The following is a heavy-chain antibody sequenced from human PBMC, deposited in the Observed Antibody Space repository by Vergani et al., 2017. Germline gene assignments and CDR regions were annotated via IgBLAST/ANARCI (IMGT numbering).Heavy chain of an antibody. CDR3: ARDRVYGSLDV. CDR2: FDPEDGET. Sequence: QVQLVQSGAEVKKPGASVKVSCKVSGYTLTELSMHWVRQAPGKGLEWMGGFDPEDGETIYAQKFQGRVTMTRDTSISTAYMELSRLRSDDTAVYYCARDRVYGSLDVWGQGTTVTVSS. J-gene: IGHJ6*02. CDR1: GYTLTELS. V-gene: IGHV1-24*01. D-gene: IGHD3-10*01.